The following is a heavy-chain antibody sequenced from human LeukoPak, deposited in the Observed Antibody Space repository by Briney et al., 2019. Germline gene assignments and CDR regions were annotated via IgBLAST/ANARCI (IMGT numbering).Heavy chain of an antibody. V-gene: IGHV3-30-3*01. CDR2: TSSDLNVK. J-gene: IGHJ4*02. CDR1: GFTFRNYV. D-gene: IGHD3-10*01. Sequence: GGSLRLSCAASGFTFRNYVIHWVRQAPGKGLEWMAVTSSDLNVKLYADSVKGRFTISRDNSRSTLYLQMNSLRPEDTAIYYCAREGYYGSGSPPSLYFDYWGQGTLVTVSS. CDR3: AREGYYGSGSPPSLYFDY.